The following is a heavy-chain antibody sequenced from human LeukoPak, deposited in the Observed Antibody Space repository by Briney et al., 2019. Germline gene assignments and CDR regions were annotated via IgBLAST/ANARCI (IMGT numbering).Heavy chain of an antibody. V-gene: IGHV4-59*01. J-gene: IGHJ4*02. CDR1: GGSISSYY. CDR2: IYYSGST. D-gene: IGHD6-19*01. CDR3: ARDGGSSGWYYFDY. Sequence: SETLSLTCTVSGGSISSYYWSWIRQPPGKGLEWIGYIYYSGSTNYNPSLKSRVTISVDTSKNQFSLKLSSVTAADTAVYYCARDGGSSGWYYFDYWGQGTLVTVSS.